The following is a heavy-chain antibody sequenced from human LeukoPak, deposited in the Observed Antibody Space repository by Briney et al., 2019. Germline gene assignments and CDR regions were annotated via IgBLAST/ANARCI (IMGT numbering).Heavy chain of an antibody. D-gene: IGHD5-12*01. CDR1: GFTFNTYA. Sequence: GGSLRLSCAASGFTFNTYAMHWVRQAPGKGLEWVAVISFDGRNKYYTDSVEGRFTISRGNSKNTLYLQMNSLREDDTAMYYCARRPLPSTLATVQLDYWGQGTLVTVSP. J-gene: IGHJ4*02. CDR2: ISFDGRNK. V-gene: IGHV3-30*04. CDR3: ARRPLPSTLATVQLDY.